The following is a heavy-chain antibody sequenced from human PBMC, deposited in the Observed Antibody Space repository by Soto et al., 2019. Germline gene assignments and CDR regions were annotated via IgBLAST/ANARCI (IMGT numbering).Heavy chain of an antibody. CDR3: ARAPRPTVTTLYYFDY. D-gene: IGHD4-17*01. CDR2: INAGNGNT. J-gene: IGHJ4*02. Sequence: ASVKVSCKASGYTFTSYAMHWVRQAPGQRLEWMGWINAGNGNTKYSQKFQGRVTITRDTSASTAYMELSSLRSEDTAVYYCARAPRPTVTTLYYFDYWGQGTLVTVSS. V-gene: IGHV1-3*01. CDR1: GYTFTSYA.